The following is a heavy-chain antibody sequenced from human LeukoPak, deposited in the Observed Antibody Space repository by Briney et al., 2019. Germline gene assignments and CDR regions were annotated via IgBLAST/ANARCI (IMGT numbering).Heavy chain of an antibody. CDR3: AKDRGSGGSCRDY. V-gene: IGHV3-23*01. CDR1: GFTFSSYA. CDR2: ISGSGGST. Sequence: PGGSLRLSCAASGFTFSSYAMSWVRQAPGKGLEWVSAISGSGGSTYYADSVKGRFTISRDNSKNTLYLQMNSLRAEDTAAYYCAKDRGSGGSCRDYWGQGTLVTVSS. D-gene: IGHD2-15*01. J-gene: IGHJ4*02.